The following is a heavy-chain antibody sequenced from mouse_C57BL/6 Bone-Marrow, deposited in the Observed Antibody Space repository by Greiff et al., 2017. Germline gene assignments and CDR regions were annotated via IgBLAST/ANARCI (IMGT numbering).Heavy chain of an antibody. CDR2: IYPRSGNT. CDR3: ARSTIVTTGRFAY. CDR1: GYTFTSYG. J-gene: IGHJ3*01. D-gene: IGHD2-5*01. V-gene: IGHV1-81*01. Sequence: QVQLQQSGAELARPGASVKLSCKASGYTFTSYGISWVKQRTGQGLEWIGEIYPRSGNTYYNEKFKGKATLTADKSSSTGYMGLRSLTSEDSAVYFCARSTIVTTGRFAYWGQGTLVTVSA.